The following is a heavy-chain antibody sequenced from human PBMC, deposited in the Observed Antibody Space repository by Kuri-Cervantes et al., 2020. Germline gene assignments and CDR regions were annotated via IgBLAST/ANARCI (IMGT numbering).Heavy chain of an antibody. J-gene: IGHJ6*02. CDR2: ISYDGSNK. Sequence: GESLKISCAASGFTFSSYAMHWVRQAPGKGLEWVAVISYDGSNKYYADSVKGRFTISRDNSKDTLYLQMNSLRAEDTAVYYCARERVPQRGYSYAYDMDVWGQGTTVTVSS. V-gene: IGHV3-30-3*01. CDR3: ARERVPQRGYSYAYDMDV. CDR1: GFTFSSYA. D-gene: IGHD5-18*01.